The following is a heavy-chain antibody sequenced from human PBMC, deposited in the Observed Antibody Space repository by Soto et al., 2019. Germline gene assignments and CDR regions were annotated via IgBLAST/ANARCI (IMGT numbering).Heavy chain of an antibody. J-gene: IGHJ4*02. CDR1: GYTFTNYG. Sequence: ASVKVSCKASGYTFTNYGLSWVRQAPGQGLEWMGCISTYNGNTIYAQKFQGRVTMTRETSTRTAYMELRSLRSDDAAVYDCARGGNVDTAMVAFDYWGQGPLVTASS. D-gene: IGHD5-18*01. CDR3: ARGGNVDTAMVAFDY. CDR2: ISTYNGNT. V-gene: IGHV1-18*01.